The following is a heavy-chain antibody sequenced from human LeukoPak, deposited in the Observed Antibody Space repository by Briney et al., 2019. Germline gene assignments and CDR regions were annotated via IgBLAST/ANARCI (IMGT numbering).Heavy chain of an antibody. CDR3: AKFHYDSSGPYNYFDT. D-gene: IGHD3-22*01. V-gene: IGHV3-23*01. CDR1: GFTFSSHA. Sequence: PGGSLRLSCAASGFTFSSHALSWGRQAPGKGLEWVSAISDSGDYTYYADSVKGRFAISRDNSKSTLYLQMNSLRAEDTAIYYCAKFHYDSSGPYNYFDTWGQGTLVTVSS. J-gene: IGHJ5*02. CDR2: ISDSGDYT.